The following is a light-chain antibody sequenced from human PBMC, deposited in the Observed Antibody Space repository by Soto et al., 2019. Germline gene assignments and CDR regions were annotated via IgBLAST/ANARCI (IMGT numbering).Light chain of an antibody. V-gene: IGLV1-40*01. Sequence: QSVLTQPPSVSGAPGQRVTIPCTGSTSNIGAGYDVHWYQQVSGTAPKLLIYANNNRPSGVPDRFSGSKSGTSATLAITGLQAEDEADYYCSSYTSSSTLDVFGTGTKLTVL. CDR2: ANN. J-gene: IGLJ1*01. CDR3: SSYTSSSTLDV. CDR1: TSNIGAGYD.